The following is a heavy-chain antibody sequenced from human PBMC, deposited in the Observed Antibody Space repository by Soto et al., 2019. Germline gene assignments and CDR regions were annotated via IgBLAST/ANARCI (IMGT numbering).Heavy chain of an antibody. CDR1: GFTFSSYA. CDR3: ARPLWRDDYNWGYFDL. Sequence: QVQLVESGGGVVQPGRSLRLSCAASGFTFSSYAMHWVRQAPGKGLEWVAVISYDGSNKYYADSVKGRFTISRDNSKNSLYLQRNSLRTEDTAVYYCARPLWRDDYNWGYFDLWGGGTLVTVSS. D-gene: IGHD4-4*01. V-gene: IGHV3-30-3*01. CDR2: ISYDGSNK. J-gene: IGHJ2*01.